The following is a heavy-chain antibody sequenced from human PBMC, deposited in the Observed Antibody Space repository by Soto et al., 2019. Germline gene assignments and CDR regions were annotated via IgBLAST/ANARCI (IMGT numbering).Heavy chain of an antibody. CDR1: GGSFTGYY. CDR3: ESYYYNYGLDV. V-gene: IGHV4-34*02. J-gene: IGHJ6*02. Sequence: QVQLQQWGAGLLKPSETLSLTCAVYGGSFTGYYWSWIRQPPGKGLEWIGEINHSGSTNYNPSLKSRVTISVDTSKNQFSLKLSSATAADTAVYYCESYYYNYGLDVWGQGTTVTVSS. CDR2: INHSGST.